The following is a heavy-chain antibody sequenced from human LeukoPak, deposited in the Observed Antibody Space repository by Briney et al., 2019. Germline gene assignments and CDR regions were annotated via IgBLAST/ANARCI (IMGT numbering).Heavy chain of an antibody. Sequence: GGSLRLSCAASGFTLSSYAMSWVRQAPGKGLEWVSYITSSSSSIYYADSVKGRFTISRDNAKNSLYLQMNSLRAEDTAVYYCVKETMILWYGELAGDFDSWGLGTLVTVSS. CDR2: ITSSSSSI. CDR1: GFTLSSYA. D-gene: IGHD3-10*01. J-gene: IGHJ4*02. V-gene: IGHV3-48*01. CDR3: VKETMILWYGELAGDFDS.